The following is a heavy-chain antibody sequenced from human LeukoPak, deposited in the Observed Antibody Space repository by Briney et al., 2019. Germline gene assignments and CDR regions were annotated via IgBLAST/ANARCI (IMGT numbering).Heavy chain of an antibody. CDR1: GYTFTSYD. Sequence: ASVKLSSKASGYTFTSYDINWVRQATGQGLEWMGWMNPNSGNTGYAQKFQGRVTMTRNTSISTAYMELSSLRSEDTAVYYCARGLKGTYYYGSGSQFDYWGQGTLVTVSS. CDR2: MNPNSGNT. CDR3: ARGLKGTYYYGSGSQFDY. V-gene: IGHV1-8*02. D-gene: IGHD3-10*01. J-gene: IGHJ4*02.